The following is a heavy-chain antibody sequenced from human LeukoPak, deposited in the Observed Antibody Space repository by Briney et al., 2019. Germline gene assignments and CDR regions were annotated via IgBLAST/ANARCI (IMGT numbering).Heavy chain of an antibody. CDR2: VSSSGETT. CDR1: GFSFSTYG. V-gene: IGHV3-23*01. CDR3: AKALDPDY. D-gene: IGHD3-3*02. J-gene: IGHJ4*02. Sequence: PGGSLRLSCAGSGFSFSTYGMTWVRQAPGKGLEWVSSVSSSGETTYYADSVKGRFTISRDNSKSTLYLQMNSLRAEDTAVYYCAKALDPDYWGQGTLVTVSS.